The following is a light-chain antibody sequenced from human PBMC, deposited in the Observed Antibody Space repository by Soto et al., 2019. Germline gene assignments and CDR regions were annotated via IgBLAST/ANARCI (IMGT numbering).Light chain of an antibody. CDR2: GVS. V-gene: IGLV2-8*01. CDR1: SSDVGGYNY. J-gene: IGLJ2*01. CDR3: SSYAGSNNVV. Sequence: QSALTQPPSASGSPGQSVTISCTGTSSDVGGYNYVSWYQQHPGKAPKLMIYGVSKRPSGVPDRFSGSKSGNTASLTVSGLQAEDEADYYCSSYAGSNNVVFXGGTKVTVL.